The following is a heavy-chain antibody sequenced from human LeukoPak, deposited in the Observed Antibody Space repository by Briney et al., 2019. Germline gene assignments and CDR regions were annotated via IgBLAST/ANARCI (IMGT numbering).Heavy chain of an antibody. Sequence: SETLSLTCTVSGGSISSYYWNWIRQPAGKGLEWIGRIYTSGSTNYNPSLKSRITMSVDTSKNQFSLKLSPMTAPGAAVYYCSREDNGNPHWFDPWGQGTLVTVSS. J-gene: IGHJ5*02. D-gene: IGHD1-14*01. CDR3: SREDNGNPHWFDP. CDR1: GGSISSYY. CDR2: IYTSGST. V-gene: IGHV4-4*07.